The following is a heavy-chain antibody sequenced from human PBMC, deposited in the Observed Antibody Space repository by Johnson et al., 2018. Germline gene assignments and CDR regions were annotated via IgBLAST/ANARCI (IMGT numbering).Heavy chain of an antibody. CDR1: GGSISGYY. V-gene: IGHV4-59*01. J-gene: IGHJ3*02. Sequence: QVQLQESGPGLVKPSETLSLTCTVSGGSISGYYWSWIRQPPGKGLEWIGYIYYIGSTNYNPSLKSRVTISVDTSKNQFSLKLSSVTAADTAVYYCAGASTTGPYDAFNIWGQGTKVPVSS. D-gene: IGHD1-1*01. CDR2: IYYIGST. CDR3: AGASTTGPYDAFNI.